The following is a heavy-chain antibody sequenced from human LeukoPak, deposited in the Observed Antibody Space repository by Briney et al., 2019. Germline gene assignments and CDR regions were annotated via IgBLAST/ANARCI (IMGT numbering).Heavy chain of an antibody. V-gene: IGHV4-59*07. J-gene: IGHJ5*02. Sequence: SDPLSLPCTLSGAPIRIYYWSWPRQSPGRGLEWIGYIYYSGSTNYNPFLKSRVTISVDTSKSQFSLKLSSVTAADTAVYYRARGGSTGTNLNWVDPWGQGTLVTVSS. CDR3: ARGGSTGTNLNWVDP. CDR2: IYYSGST. D-gene: IGHD1-1*01. CDR1: GAPIRIYY.